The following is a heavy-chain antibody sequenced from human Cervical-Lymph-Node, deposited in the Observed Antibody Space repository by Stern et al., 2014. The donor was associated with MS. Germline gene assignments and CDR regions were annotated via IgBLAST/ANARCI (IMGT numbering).Heavy chain of an antibody. CDR1: GFSFSDYY. D-gene: IGHD2-2*01. CDR3: ARGGKSTFSY. CDR2: IGTRGTDI. Sequence: QVQLVQSEGGLVKPGGSLRLSCAASGFSFSDYYMSWVRQAPGQGLEWVSYIGTRGTDIAYKDSVQGRVTISRDKSKQSRDLQMHSLRAEDTAVYYCARGGKSTFSYWGQGTLVTVSS. V-gene: IGHV3-11*01. J-gene: IGHJ4*02.